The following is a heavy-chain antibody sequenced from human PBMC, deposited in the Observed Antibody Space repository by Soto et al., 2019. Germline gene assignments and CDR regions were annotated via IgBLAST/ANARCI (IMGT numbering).Heavy chain of an antibody. CDR1: RYTLTGYY. CDR2: INSNSGGT. J-gene: IGHJ4*02. CDR3: ARGGDGYSRYYFDY. V-gene: IGHV1-2*02. Sequence: AAVKVFCKTSRYTLTGYYMHWVRRAPGQGLEWMGWINSNSGGTNYAQKFQGRVTMTRATSISTAYMELSRQRSDDTAVYSCARGGDGYSRYYFDYWGQGTLVTVSS. D-gene: IGHD5-18*01.